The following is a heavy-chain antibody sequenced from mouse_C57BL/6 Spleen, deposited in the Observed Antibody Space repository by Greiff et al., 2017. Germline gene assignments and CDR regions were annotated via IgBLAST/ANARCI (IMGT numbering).Heavy chain of an antibody. CDR1: GFTFSDYG. CDR3: ARPYSNYANYYAMDY. V-gene: IGHV5-17*01. Sequence: DVHLVESGGGLVKPGGSLKLSCAASGFTFSDYGMHWVRQAPEKGLEWVAYISSGSSTIYYADTVKGRFTISRDNAKNTLFLQMTSLRSEDTAMYYCARPYSNYANYYAMDYWGQGTSVTVSS. J-gene: IGHJ4*01. D-gene: IGHD2-5*01. CDR2: ISSGSSTI.